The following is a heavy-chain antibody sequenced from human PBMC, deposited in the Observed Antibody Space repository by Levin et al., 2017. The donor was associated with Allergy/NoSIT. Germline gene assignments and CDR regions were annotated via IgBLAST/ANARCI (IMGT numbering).Heavy chain of an antibody. J-gene: IGHJ4*02. CDR1: GFTFKTYG. CDR3: AKDESSHGLDY. V-gene: IGHV3-30*18. Sequence: GGSLRLSCAASGFTFKTYGMHWVRQAPGKGLEWVAGVAVISYVGDGEFYADSVKGRFIVSRDNYKDTLYLQMNSLRTEDTAVYYWAKDESSHGLDYWGQGTLVTVSS. D-gene: IGHD6-13*01. CDR2: ISYVGDGE.